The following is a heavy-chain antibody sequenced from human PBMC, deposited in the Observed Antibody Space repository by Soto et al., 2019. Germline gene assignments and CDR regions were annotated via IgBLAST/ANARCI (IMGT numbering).Heavy chain of an antibody. CDR2: IDHSGST. Sequence: WTWIRQPPGKGLEWIGEIDHSGSTNYNPSLKSRVTISVDTSNNQFSLNLSSATAADTAVYYCARGPPDGSGSYYTMDHWGQGTLVTVSS. D-gene: IGHD3-10*01. CDR3: ARGPPDGSGSYYTMDH. V-gene: IGHV4-34*01. J-gene: IGHJ4*02.